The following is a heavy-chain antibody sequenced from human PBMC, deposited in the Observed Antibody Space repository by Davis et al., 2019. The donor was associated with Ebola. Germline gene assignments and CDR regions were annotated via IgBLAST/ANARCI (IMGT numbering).Heavy chain of an antibody. CDR3: ARAHFPTTSDH. CDR1: GYTFTNYG. D-gene: IGHD3-3*02. Sequence: AASVKVSCKASGYTFTNYGITWVRQAPGQGLEWMGWINPHNGNTNYAQNVQGRVTMTTDTSTSTAYMEVGILRSDDTAVYYCARAHFPTTSDHWGQGTLVTVSS. J-gene: IGHJ4*02. V-gene: IGHV1-18*04. CDR2: INPHNGNT.